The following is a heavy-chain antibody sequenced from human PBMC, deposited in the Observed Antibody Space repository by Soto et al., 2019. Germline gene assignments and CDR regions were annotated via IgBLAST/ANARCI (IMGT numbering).Heavy chain of an antibody. CDR3: AGQHQWLDS. CDR1: GESVSSSSAA. CDR2: TYYRSKWYN. D-gene: IGHD6-19*01. Sequence: QTLSLTCAISGESVSSSSAAWNWIRQSPSRGLEWLGRTYYRSKWYNNYAISVKSRIIINPDTSKNQFSLQLNSVTPEDTAVYYCAGQHQWLDSWGQGTLVTVSS. J-gene: IGHJ4*02. V-gene: IGHV6-1*01.